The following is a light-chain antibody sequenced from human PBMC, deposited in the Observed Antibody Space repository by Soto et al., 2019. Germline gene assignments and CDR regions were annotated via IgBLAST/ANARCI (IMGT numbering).Light chain of an antibody. V-gene: IGLV1-51*02. CDR2: ENN. J-gene: IGLJ1*01. CDR3: GTWDSSLSAGV. Sequence: QSALTQPPSVSAAPGQKVTISCSGSSSNIGNNYVSWYQQLPGTASKLLIYENNKRPSGIPDRFSGSKSGTSATLGITGLQTGDEADYYCGTWDSSLSAGVFGTGTKVTVL. CDR1: SSNIGNNY.